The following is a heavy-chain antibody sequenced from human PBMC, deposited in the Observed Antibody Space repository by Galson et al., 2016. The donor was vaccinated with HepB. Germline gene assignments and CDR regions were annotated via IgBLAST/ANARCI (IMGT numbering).Heavy chain of an antibody. CDR2: IYHSGNT. J-gene: IGHJ4*02. CDR1: GYSISSGYY. Sequence: SETLSLTCTVSGYSISSGYYWGWIRQPPGKGLEWIGSIYHSGNTYYNPSLKSRVTISVDTSKNQFSLKLSSVTAADTAVYYCARSRAGYDSSGYYFWGQGTLVTVSS. D-gene: IGHD3-22*01. CDR3: ARSRAGYDSSGYYF. V-gene: IGHV4-38-2*02.